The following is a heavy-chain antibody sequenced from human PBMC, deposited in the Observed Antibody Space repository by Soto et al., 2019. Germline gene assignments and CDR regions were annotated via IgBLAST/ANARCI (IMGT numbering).Heavy chain of an antibody. Sequence: QVQLVQSGAEVKKPGSSVKVSCKASGGTFSSYAISWVRQAPGQGLEWMGGIIPIFGTANYAQKFQGRVTITADESTSTAYMELSRLRSEDTAVYYCARAHIVVVVAATSGRPNWLDPWGQGTLVTVSS. CDR3: ARAHIVVVVAATSGRPNWLDP. D-gene: IGHD2-15*01. V-gene: IGHV1-69*01. J-gene: IGHJ5*02. CDR1: GGTFSSYA. CDR2: IIPIFGTA.